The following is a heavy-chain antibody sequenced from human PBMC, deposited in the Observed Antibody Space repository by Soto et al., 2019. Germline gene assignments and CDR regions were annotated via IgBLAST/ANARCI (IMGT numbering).Heavy chain of an antibody. V-gene: IGHV4-59*01. J-gene: IGHJ6*02. CDR1: GGSISSYY. CDR2: IYYSGST. D-gene: IGHD3-22*01. CDR3: ARVSVSGDRSGYYYYYYYGMDV. Sequence: SETLSLTCTVSGGSISSYYWSWIRQPPGKGLEWIGYIYYSGSTNYNPSLKSRVTISVDTSKNQFSLKLSSVTAADTAVYYCARVSVSGDRSGYYYYYYYGMDVWGQGTTVTVSS.